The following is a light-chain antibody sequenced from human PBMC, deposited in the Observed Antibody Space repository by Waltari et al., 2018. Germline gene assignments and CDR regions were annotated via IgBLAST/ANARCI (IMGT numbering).Light chain of an antibody. CDR3: QTWDDSLNGVV. V-gene: IGLV1-44*01. J-gene: IGLJ2*01. CDR1: SPNIGVNT. CDR2: TDN. Sequence: QSVLTQPPSAAGTPGQTVTIPCPGSSPNIGVNTVHWYQQLPGTAPNLLIDTDNLRPSGVPDRFSGSRSGTSASLAISGLQSEDEADYHCQTWDDSLNGVVFGGGTKLTVL.